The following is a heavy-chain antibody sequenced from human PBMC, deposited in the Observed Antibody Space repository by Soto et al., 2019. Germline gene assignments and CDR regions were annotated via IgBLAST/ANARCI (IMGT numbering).Heavy chain of an antibody. Sequence: SETLSLTCTVSGGCISSGRYYWSWISQHPGKGLEWIGYIYYSGSTYYNPSLKSRVTISVDTSKNQFSLKLSSVTAADTAVYYCATLIRGDDAFDIWGQGTMVTVSS. J-gene: IGHJ3*02. CDR2: IYYSGST. CDR1: GGCISSGRYY. D-gene: IGHD3-16*01. CDR3: ATLIRGDDAFDI. V-gene: IGHV4-31*03.